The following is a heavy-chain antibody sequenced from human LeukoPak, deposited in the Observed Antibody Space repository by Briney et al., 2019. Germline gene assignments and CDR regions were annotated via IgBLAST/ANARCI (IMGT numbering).Heavy chain of an antibody. CDR1: GFTFSSYG. J-gene: IGHJ6*02. CDR2: IWYDGSNK. Sequence: HPGGSLRLSCAASGFTFSSYGMHWVRQAPGKGLEWVAVIWYDGSNKYYADSVKGRFTISRDNSKNTLYLQMNSLRAEDTAVYYCARDYCGGDCWGYYYYGMDVWGQGTTVTVSS. D-gene: IGHD2-21*02. CDR3: ARDYCGGDCWGYYYYGMDV. V-gene: IGHV3-33*08.